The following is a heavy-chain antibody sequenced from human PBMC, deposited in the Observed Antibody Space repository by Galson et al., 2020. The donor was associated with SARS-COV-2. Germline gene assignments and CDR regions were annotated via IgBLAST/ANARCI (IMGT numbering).Heavy chain of an antibody. Sequence: GGSLRLSCAASGFTFSSYAMSWVRQAPGKGLEWVSAISGSGGSTYYADSVKGRFTISRDNSKNTLYLQMNSLRAEDTAVYYCAKNPEPYDNGDYFDYWCQGTLVTGSS. J-gene: IGHJ4*02. CDR3: AKNPEPYDNGDYFDY. V-gene: IGHV3-23*01. CDR1: GFTFSSYA. D-gene: IGHD4-17*01. CDR2: ISGSGGST.